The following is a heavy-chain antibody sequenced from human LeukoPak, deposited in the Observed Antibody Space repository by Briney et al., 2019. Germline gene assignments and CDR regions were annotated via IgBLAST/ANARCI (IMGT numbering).Heavy chain of an antibody. CDR2: IRYDGSNK. V-gene: IGHV3-30*02. Sequence: PGGSLRLSCAASGFTFSSYGLHWVRQAPGKGLEWVAFIRYDGSNKYYADSVKGRFTISRDNSKNTLYLQMNSLRAEDTAVYYCAKVGLYCSSTSCRDFDYWGQGTLVTVSS. D-gene: IGHD2-2*01. J-gene: IGHJ4*02. CDR3: AKVGLYCSSTSCRDFDY. CDR1: GFTFSSYG.